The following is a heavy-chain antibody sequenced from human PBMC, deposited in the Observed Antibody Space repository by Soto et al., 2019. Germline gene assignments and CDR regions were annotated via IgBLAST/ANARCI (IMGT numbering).Heavy chain of an antibody. CDR1: GGTFSSYA. CDR3: ARAREQTMVRGVIMGEFYGMDV. D-gene: IGHD3-10*01. J-gene: IGHJ6*02. V-gene: IGHV1-69*01. Sequence: QVQLVQSGAEVKKPGSSVKVSCKASGGTFSSYAISWVRQAPGQGLEWMGGIIPIFGTANYAQKFQGRVTITADESTSTAYMELSSLRSEDTAVYYCARAREQTMVRGVIMGEFYGMDVWGQGTTVTVSS. CDR2: IIPIFGTA.